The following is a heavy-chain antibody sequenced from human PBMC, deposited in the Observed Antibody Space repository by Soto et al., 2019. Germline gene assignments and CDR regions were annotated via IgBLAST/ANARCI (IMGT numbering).Heavy chain of an antibody. J-gene: IGHJ3*02. D-gene: IGHD5-18*01. V-gene: IGHV1-69*08. CDR1: GGTFSSYT. CDR3: ARDSGYSYDDAFDI. CDR2: IIPILGIA. Sequence: QVQLVQSGAEVKKPGSSVKVSCKASGGTFSSYTISWVRQAPGQGLEWMGRIIPILGIANYVQKFQGRVTITADKSTSTAYMELSSLRSEDTAVYYCARDSGYSYDDAFDIWGQGTMVTVSS.